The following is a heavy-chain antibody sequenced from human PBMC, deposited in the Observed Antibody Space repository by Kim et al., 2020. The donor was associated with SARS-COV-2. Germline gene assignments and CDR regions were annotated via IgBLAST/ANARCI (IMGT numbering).Heavy chain of an antibody. CDR3: ARWVENHGSGGFLFDH. CDR2: IKYDGSED. CDR1: GFNFSRSW. D-gene: IGHD2-15*01. J-gene: IGHJ4*02. Sequence: GGSLRLSCVGSGFNFSRSWMTWVRQAPGKGREWVANIKYDGSEDYYVDSVKGRFTISRDNAKNSLYLQMDSLRAEDTAVYYCARWVENHGSGGFLFDHWGRGTLVTVSS. V-gene: IGHV3-7*01.